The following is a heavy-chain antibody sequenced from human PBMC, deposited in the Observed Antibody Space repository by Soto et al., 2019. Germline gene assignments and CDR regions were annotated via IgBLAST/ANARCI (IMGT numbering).Heavy chain of an antibody. CDR1: GGSISSYY. V-gene: IGHV4-59*08. CDR2: IYYSGST. J-gene: IGHJ2*01. CDR3: GRLAEMANYGYFDL. Sequence: QVQLQESGPGLVKPSETLSLTCTVSGGSISSYYWSWIRQPPGKGLEWIGYIYYSGSTNYNPSLKSRVTLPVDTSKNRFSLMLSSVTAADTAVYYCGRLAEMANYGYFDLWGRGTLVTVSS.